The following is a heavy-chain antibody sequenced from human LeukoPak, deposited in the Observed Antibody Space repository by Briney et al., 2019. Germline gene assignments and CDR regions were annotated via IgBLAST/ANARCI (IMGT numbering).Heavy chain of an antibody. CDR2: ISGRGGST. J-gene: IGHJ3*02. CDR3: ARDLVVVTGLRTRGSFDI. CDR1: GFSFSSYA. Sequence: GGSLRLSCAASGFSFSSYAMSWVRQAPAKGLECVSGISGRGGSTYYADSVKGRFTISRDNSKNTLYLQMSSLRAEDTAVYYCARDLVVVTGLRTRGSFDIWGQGTMVTVSS. V-gene: IGHV3-23*01. D-gene: IGHD2-21*02.